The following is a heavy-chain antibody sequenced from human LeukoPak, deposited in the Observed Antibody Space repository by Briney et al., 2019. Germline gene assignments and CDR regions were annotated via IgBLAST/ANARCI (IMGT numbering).Heavy chain of an antibody. V-gene: IGHV4-39*01. CDR1: DDSISSSTFF. CDR3: ARAQWCMLCREFDY. D-gene: IGHD2-8*01. Sequence: ASETLSLTCTVSDDSISSSTFFWAWIRQPPGKGLEWIASIYYSGSTYYNPSLKSRVTISVDTSKNQFSLKLSSVTATDTAVYYCARAQWCMLCREFDYWGQGTLVTVSS. J-gene: IGHJ4*02. CDR2: IYYSGST.